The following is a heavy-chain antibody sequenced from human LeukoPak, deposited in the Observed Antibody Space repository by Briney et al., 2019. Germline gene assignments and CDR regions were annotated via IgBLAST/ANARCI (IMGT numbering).Heavy chain of an antibody. J-gene: IGHJ2*01. D-gene: IGHD3-22*01. CDR1: GGSISSYY. Sequence: PSETLSLTCTVSGGSISSYYWSWIRQPAGKGLEWIGRIYTSGSTNYNPSLKSRVTMSVDTSKNQFSLKLSSVTAADTAVYYCARRRSYYDSSGFSHFYFDLWGRGTLVTVSS. CDR2: IYTSGST. CDR3: ARRRSYYDSSGFSHFYFDL. V-gene: IGHV4-4*07.